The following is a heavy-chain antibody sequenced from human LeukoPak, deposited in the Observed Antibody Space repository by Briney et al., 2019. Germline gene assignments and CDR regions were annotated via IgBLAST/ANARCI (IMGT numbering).Heavy chain of an antibody. CDR1: GFAFSSYA. Sequence: GGSLRLSCAASGFAFSSYAMSWVRQAPGKGLEWVSAISGSGGDTWYADSVRGRFTISRDNSKNTLYMQVNSLRAEDTAVYYCAKDFRIGYSAHFDYWGQGALVTVSS. D-gene: IGHD2-21*01. V-gene: IGHV3-23*01. CDR3: AKDFRIGYSAHFDY. J-gene: IGHJ4*02. CDR2: ISGSGGDT.